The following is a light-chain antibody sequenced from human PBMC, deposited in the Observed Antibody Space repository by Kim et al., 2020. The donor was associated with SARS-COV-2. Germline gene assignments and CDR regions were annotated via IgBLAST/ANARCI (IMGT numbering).Light chain of an antibody. CDR1: KWGNKY. Sequence: VSPGQTASITCTGDKWGNKYDCWYQQKPGQSHVLVINQDSKRPSGIPERFSGSNSGNTATVTISGTQAMDEDDYYCQAWDSSTDGVFGGGTQLTVL. CDR3: QAWDSSTDGV. J-gene: IGLJ2*01. CDR2: QDS. V-gene: IGLV3-1*01.